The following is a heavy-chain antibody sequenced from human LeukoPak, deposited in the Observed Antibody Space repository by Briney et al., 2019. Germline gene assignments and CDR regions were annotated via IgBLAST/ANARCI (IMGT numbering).Heavy chain of an antibody. CDR2: ISYDGSNK. Sequence: GGSLRLSCAASGFTFSSYAMHWVRQAPGKGLEWVAVISYDGSNKYYADSVKGRFTISRDNSKNTLYLQMNSLRAEDTAVYYCAKDISLRAVAGFDYWGQGTLVTVSS. V-gene: IGHV3-30-3*01. CDR1: GFTFSSYA. J-gene: IGHJ4*02. D-gene: IGHD6-19*01. CDR3: AKDISLRAVAGFDY.